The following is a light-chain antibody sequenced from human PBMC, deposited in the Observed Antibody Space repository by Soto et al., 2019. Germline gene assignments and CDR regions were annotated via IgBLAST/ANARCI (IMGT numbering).Light chain of an antibody. CDR3: QQSYSTLWT. CDR2: GAS. V-gene: IGKV1-12*02. CDR1: QGISSW. Sequence: DIQMTQSPSAVSASVVGRGTITCRASQGISSWLAWYKQKQGEAPNXXIFGASTLQSGVPSRFSGSGSGTDFTLTISSLKPEDFETYYCQQSYSTLWTFGQGTNV. J-gene: IGKJ1*01.